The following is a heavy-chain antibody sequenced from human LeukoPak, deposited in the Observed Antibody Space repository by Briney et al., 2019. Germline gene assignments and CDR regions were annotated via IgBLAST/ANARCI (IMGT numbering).Heavy chain of an antibody. CDR1: GFTFDDYT. Sequence: GRSLRLSCAASGFTFDDYTMPWVRHAPGKGLEWVSGISWNSGSLGYADSVKGRFTISRDNAKNSLYLQMNSLRAEDTAVYYCAKSGSYHRFDFWGQGTLVTVSS. CDR3: AKSGSYHRFDF. J-gene: IGHJ4*02. CDR2: ISWNSGSL. D-gene: IGHD1-26*01. V-gene: IGHV3-9*01.